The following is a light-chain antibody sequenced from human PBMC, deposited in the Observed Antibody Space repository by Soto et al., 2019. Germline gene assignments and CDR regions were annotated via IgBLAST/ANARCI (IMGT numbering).Light chain of an antibody. Sequence: QSVLAQPASVSGSPGQSITISCTGTSGFVGAYYSVSWYQHHPGKAPKLIIYGVTNRPSGVSNRFSGSKSGNTASLTISGLQAEDEADYHCSSYTSGSSHYVFGTGTKVTVL. CDR1: SGFVGAYYS. CDR3: SSYTSGSSHYV. CDR2: GVT. J-gene: IGLJ1*01. V-gene: IGLV2-14*01.